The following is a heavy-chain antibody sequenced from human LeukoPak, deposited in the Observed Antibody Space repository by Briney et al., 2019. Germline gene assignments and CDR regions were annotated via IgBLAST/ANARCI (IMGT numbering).Heavy chain of an antibody. Sequence: SQTLSLTCAISGDSVSSNSAAWSWIRQSPSRGLEWLGRTYYRSKRYTEYAVSVKSRITINPDTSKNQFSLQLNSVTPEDTAVYYRARGSYTSTWFWGQGTLVTVSS. CDR3: ARGSYTSTWF. D-gene: IGHD6-13*01. CDR2: TYYRSKRYT. V-gene: IGHV6-1*01. CDR1: GDSVSSNSAA. J-gene: IGHJ4*02.